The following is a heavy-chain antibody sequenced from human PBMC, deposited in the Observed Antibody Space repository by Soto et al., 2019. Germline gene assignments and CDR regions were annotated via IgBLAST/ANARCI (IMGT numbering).Heavy chain of an antibody. CDR2: IIPILGIA. J-gene: IGHJ4*02. D-gene: IGHD3-10*01. V-gene: IGHV1-69*02. CDR1: GGTFSSYT. Sequence: QVQLVQSGAEVKKPGSSVKVSCKASGGTFSSYTISWVRQAPGQGLEWMGRIIPILGIANYAQKFQGRVTITAEKSTSTAYMELSSLRSEDTAVYYCASVLSGDPEPEGYWGQGTLVTVSS. CDR3: ASVLSGDPEPEGY.